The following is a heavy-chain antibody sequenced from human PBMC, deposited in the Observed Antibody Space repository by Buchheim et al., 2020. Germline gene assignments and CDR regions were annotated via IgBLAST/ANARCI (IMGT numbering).Heavy chain of an antibody. CDR3: ARDWDFCSGGSCYGRGAK. D-gene: IGHD2-15*01. J-gene: IGHJ4*02. CDR2: IIPIFGTA. V-gene: IGHV1-69*01. CDR1: GGTFSSYA. Sequence: QVQLVQSGAEVKKPGSSVKVSCKASGGTFSSYAISWVRQAPGQGLEWMGGIIPIFGTANYAQQFQGRVTITADESTSPAYMELSSLRSEDTAVYYCARDWDFCSGGSCYGRGAKWGQGTL.